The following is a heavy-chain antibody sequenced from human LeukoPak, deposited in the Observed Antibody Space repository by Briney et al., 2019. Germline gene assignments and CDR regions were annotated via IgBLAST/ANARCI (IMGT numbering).Heavy chain of an antibody. Sequence: GGSLRLSCAASGFSFSNYEMNWVRQAPGKGLEWISYITAGSTTIYYTDSVKGRINISRDNAKNSLYLQMNGLRGEDTAVYYCAKGPGARGHFNCFDPWGQGALVTVSS. CDR2: ITAGSTTI. D-gene: IGHD5-12*01. J-gene: IGHJ5*02. CDR1: GFSFSNYE. V-gene: IGHV3-48*03. CDR3: AKGPGARGHFNCFDP.